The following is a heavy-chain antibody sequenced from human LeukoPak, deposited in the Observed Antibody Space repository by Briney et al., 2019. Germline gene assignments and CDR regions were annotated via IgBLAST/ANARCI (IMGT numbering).Heavy chain of an antibody. Sequence: GASVKVSCKASGYTFTSHGINWFRQAPGQGLEWMGWVSGYNGNTDYAQKFQGRVTMTTDRSTNTVYMELRSLRSDDTAVYYCARAITGFFDYWGQGTLVTVSS. CDR3: ARAITGFFDY. D-gene: IGHD3-10*01. CDR1: GYTFTSHG. J-gene: IGHJ4*02. V-gene: IGHV1-18*01. CDR2: VSGYNGNT.